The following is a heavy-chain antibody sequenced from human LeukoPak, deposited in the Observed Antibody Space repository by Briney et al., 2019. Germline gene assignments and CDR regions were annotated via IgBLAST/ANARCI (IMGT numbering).Heavy chain of an antibody. V-gene: IGHV4-39*01. CDR1: GGSISSSSYY. J-gene: IGHJ5*02. Sequence: KPSETLSLTCTVSGGSISSSSYYWGWIRQPPGKGLEWIGSIYYSGSTYYNPSLKSRVTISVDTSKNQFSLKLSSVTAADTAVYYCARGSTSLLYDVNWFDPWAREPWSPSPQ. CDR3: ARGSTSLLYDVNWFDP. D-gene: IGHD2-2*02. CDR2: IYYSGST.